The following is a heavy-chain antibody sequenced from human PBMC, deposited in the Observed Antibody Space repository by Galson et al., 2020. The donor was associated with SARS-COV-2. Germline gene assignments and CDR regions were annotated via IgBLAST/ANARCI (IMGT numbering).Heavy chain of an antibody. CDR2: IDWDDDK. V-gene: IGHV2-70*11. D-gene: IGHD3-22*01. J-gene: IGHJ4*02. Sequence: SGPTLVKPTQTLTLTCTFSGFSLSTSGMCVSWIRQPPGKALEWLARIDWDDDKYYSTSLKTRLTISKDTSKNQVVLTMTNMDPVDTATYYCARMGMDYDSSGSLSYFDYWGQGTLVTVSS. CDR1: GFSLSTSGMC. CDR3: ARMGMDYDSSGSLSYFDY.